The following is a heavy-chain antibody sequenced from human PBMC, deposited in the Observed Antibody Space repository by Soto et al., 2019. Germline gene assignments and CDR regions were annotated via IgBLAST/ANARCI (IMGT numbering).Heavy chain of an antibody. V-gene: IGHV3-48*02. Sequence: GGSLRLSCSASGFSFSTYSMNWVRQAPGKGLQWVSYISRGGTTMYYADSVMGRFTISRDNAKNSLYLQMNSLRDEDTAVYYCATNGVADWNPFDYWGQGTLVTVSS. CDR1: GFSFSTYS. CDR2: ISRGGTTM. J-gene: IGHJ4*02. D-gene: IGHD1-1*01. CDR3: ATNGVADWNPFDY.